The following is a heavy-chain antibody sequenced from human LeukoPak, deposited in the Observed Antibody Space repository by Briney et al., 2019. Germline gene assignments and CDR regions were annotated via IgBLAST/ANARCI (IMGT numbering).Heavy chain of an antibody. V-gene: IGHV3-74*01. CDR3: AKDIAAAAAINYYYYYMDV. Sequence: GGSLRLSCAPSGFTFNSYWMHWVRQAPGKGLVWVSRINTDGFSTIYADSVKGRFTISRDNSKNTLYLQMNSLRAEDTAVYYCAKDIAAAAAINYYYYYMDVWGKGTTVTVSS. CDR1: GFTFNSYW. J-gene: IGHJ6*03. D-gene: IGHD6-13*01. CDR2: INTDGFST.